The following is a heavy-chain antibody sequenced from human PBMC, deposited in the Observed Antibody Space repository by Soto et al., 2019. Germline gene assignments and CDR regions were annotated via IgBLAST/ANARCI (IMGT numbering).Heavy chain of an antibody. Sequence: EVQLVESGGGLVKPGGSLRLSCAASRFTFSSYSMNWVRQAPGKGLEWVSSISSSSSYIYYADSVKGRFTISRDNAKNSLYLQMNSLRAEDTAVYYCARTPYGDYYMDVWGKGTTVTVSS. CDR3: ARTPYGDYYMDV. J-gene: IGHJ6*03. D-gene: IGHD4-17*01. CDR2: ISSSSSYI. CDR1: RFTFSSYS. V-gene: IGHV3-21*01.